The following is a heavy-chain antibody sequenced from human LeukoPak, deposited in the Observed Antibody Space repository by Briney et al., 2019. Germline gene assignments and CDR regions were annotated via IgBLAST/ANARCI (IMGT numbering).Heavy chain of an antibody. V-gene: IGHV4-34*01. D-gene: IGHD6-19*01. CDR2: INHSGST. CDR3: ARGYSSGWPPGPYYYYGMDV. J-gene: IGHJ6*02. Sequence: PSETLSLTCAVYGGSLSGYYWSWIRQPPGKGREWIGEINHSGSTNHNPSLKSRVTISVDTSKNQFTLKLSSVTAADTAVYYCARGYSSGWPPGPYYYYGMDVWGQGTTVTVSS. CDR1: GGSLSGYY.